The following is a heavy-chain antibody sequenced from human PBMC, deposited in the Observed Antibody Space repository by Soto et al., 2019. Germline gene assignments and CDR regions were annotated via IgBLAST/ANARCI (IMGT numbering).Heavy chain of an antibody. V-gene: IGHV3-30*18. D-gene: IGHD1-26*01. CDR3: AKDEGRFVNFYCNFGVDA. J-gene: IGHJ6*02. CDR2: ISYDGSNQ. Sequence: QVQLVESGGGLVQAGRSLKLSCVASGFTFSTYGMHWVRQSPGKGLEWVAVISYDGSNQYYRDSVRDSFTISRDNSRNTIYLQSNSLREEDTAVYYCAKDEGRFVNFYCNFGVDAWGRGTTVTVS. CDR1: GFTFSTYG.